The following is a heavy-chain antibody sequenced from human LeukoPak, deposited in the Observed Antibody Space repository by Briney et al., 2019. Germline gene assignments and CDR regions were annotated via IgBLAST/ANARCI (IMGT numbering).Heavy chain of an antibody. V-gene: IGHV3-53*01. J-gene: IGHJ4*02. D-gene: IGHD3-3*01. CDR2: IFSGGGT. CDR1: GLTVSSTY. Sequence: GGSLRLSCAASGLTVSSTYMSWVRQTPGKGLEWVSVIFSGGGTYYTGSVKGRFTISRDNSKNTLYLQMNSLRAEDTAVYYCARDLDGPENYWGQGTLVTVSS. CDR3: ARDLDGPENY.